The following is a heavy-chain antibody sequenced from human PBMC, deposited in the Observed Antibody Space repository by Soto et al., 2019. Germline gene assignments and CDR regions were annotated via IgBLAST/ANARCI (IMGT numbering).Heavy chain of an antibody. V-gene: IGHV4-31*03. Sequence: PSETLSLTCTVSGGSISSGGYYWSWIRQHPGKGLEWIGYIYYSGSTYYNPSLKSRVTISVDTSKNQFSLKLSSVTAADTAVYYCARVFMNYYGSGSGSRVMDVWGKGTTGTVSS. CDR3: ARVFMNYYGSGSGSRVMDV. J-gene: IGHJ6*03. D-gene: IGHD3-10*01. CDR2: IYYSGST. CDR1: GGSISSGGYY.